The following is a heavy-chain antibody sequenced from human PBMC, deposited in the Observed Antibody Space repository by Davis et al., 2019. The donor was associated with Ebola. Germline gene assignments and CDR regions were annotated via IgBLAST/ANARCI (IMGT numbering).Heavy chain of an antibody. D-gene: IGHD6-19*01. V-gene: IGHV4-61*01. CDR2: ISYSGRT. CDR3: ARILTDTGGWYHFDS. Sequence: PSETLSLTCTVSAGSVSSRSSYWSWNRQPPGRGLEWIGYISYSGRTDYNPSLRSRVTISVDTSKNQFSLKLTSVIAADTAVYYCARILTDTGGWYHFDSWGQGTLVTVSS. CDR1: AGSVSSRSSY. J-gene: IGHJ4*02.